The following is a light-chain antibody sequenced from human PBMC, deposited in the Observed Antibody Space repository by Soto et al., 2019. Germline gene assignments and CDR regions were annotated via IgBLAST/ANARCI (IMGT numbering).Light chain of an antibody. CDR2: GTS. V-gene: IGKV3-20*01. J-gene: IGKJ4*01. CDR1: QSVGSSY. CDR3: QQYGSPIT. Sequence: DIVLTQSPGILSLSPGERATLSCRASQSVGSSYLTWYQQKSGQAPXXLIYGTSNRATGIPDRFGGSWSGTVFTITISRLAPEYFAVYYCQQYGSPITFGGGTKVDI.